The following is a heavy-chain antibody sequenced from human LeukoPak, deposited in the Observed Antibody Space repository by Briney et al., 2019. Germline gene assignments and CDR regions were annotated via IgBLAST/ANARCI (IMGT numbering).Heavy chain of an antibody. CDR3: ARTREKGGYYYHDAFDI. CDR1: GGSFSGYY. D-gene: IGHD3-22*01. J-gene: IGHJ3*02. Sequence: SETLSLTCAVYGGSFSGYYWSWIRQPPGKGLEWIGEINHSGSTNCNPSLKSRVTISVDTSKNQFSLKLSSVTAADTAVYYCARTREKGGYYYHDAFDIGGQGTMVTVSS. V-gene: IGHV4-34*01. CDR2: INHSGST.